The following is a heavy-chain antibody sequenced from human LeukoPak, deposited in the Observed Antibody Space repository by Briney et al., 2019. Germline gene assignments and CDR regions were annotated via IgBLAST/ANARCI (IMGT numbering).Heavy chain of an antibody. J-gene: IGHJ4*02. CDR1: GFTFSSYW. Sequence: GGSLRLSCAASGFTFSSYWMSWVRQAPGKGLEWVANIKQDGSEKCYVDSVKGRFTISRDNAKNSLYLQMNSLRAEDTAVYYCARMGEYSSSSYFDYWGQGTLVTVSS. V-gene: IGHV3-7*01. CDR2: IKQDGSEK. D-gene: IGHD6-6*01. CDR3: ARMGEYSSSSYFDY.